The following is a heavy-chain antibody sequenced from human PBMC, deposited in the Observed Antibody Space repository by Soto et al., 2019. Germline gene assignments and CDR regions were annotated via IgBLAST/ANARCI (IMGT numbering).Heavy chain of an antibody. Sequence: PGGSLRLSCAASGFTFSNYAMSWVRQAPGKGLEWVSAISDSGSSTYHADSVKGRFTVSRDNSENTLYLQMNSLSAEDTAVYYCAKGSGPYRPYYFDFWGQGTLVTVSS. V-gene: IGHV3-23*01. CDR3: AKGSGPYRPYYFDF. D-gene: IGHD6-25*01. CDR2: ISDSGSST. J-gene: IGHJ4*02. CDR1: GFTFSNYA.